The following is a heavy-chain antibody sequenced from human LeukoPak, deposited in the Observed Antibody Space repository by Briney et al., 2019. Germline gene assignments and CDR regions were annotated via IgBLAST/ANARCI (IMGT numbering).Heavy chain of an antibody. D-gene: IGHD3-10*01. V-gene: IGHV4-59*01. CDR1: GASISSYY. CDR3: ARVGLLDGILDV. CDR2: IYYNGST. Sequence: SETLSLTCTVSGASISSYYWSWIRQPPEKGLEWIGYIYYNGSTNKNPSLKSRVTISADTSKNQFSLKVNSVTAADTAVYYCARVGLLDGILDVWDKGTTVTVSS. J-gene: IGHJ6*04.